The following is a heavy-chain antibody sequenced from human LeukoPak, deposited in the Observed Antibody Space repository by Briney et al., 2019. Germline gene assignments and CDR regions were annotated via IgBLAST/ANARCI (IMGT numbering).Heavy chain of an antibody. CDR3: ARGGWSVDY. Sequence: SETLSLTCTVSGGSMSSYYWSWIRQPPGKGLEWIGYIYYNGRTNYSPSLNSRVTISVDTSRNQFSLKLNSVTAADTAVYYCARGGWSVDYWGQGTLVTVSS. CDR1: GGSMSSYY. J-gene: IGHJ4*02. CDR2: IYYNGRT. V-gene: IGHV4-59*08. D-gene: IGHD6-19*01.